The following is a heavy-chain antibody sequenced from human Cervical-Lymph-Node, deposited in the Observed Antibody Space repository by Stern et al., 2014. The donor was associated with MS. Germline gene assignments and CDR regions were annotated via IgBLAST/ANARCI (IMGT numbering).Heavy chain of an antibody. Sequence: QVQLVQSGAEVKKPGASVKVSCKTSGDSFTTYAMHWVRQAPGQRLEWLGWISAGGDTKYSQKFQGRVTITREASASTAYMEVSGLKSEDTAIYYCASAGGWYEPDYWGQGTLVTVSS. V-gene: IGHV1-3*01. CDR2: ISAGGDT. CDR3: ASAGGWYEPDY. D-gene: IGHD6-19*01. J-gene: IGHJ4*02. CDR1: GDSFTTYA.